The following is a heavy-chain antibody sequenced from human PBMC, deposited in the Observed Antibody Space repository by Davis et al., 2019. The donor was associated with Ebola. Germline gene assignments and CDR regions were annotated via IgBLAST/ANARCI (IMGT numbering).Heavy chain of an antibody. J-gene: IGHJ4*02. Sequence: ESLKISCAASGFTFSSYWMHWVRQAPGKGLVWVSRINSDGSSTSYADSVKGRFTISRDNAKNTLYLQMNSLRAEDTAVYYCARVEMATMNEGGLDYWGQGTLVTVSS. CDR2: INSDGSST. CDR3: ARVEMATMNEGGLDY. D-gene: IGHD5-24*01. V-gene: IGHV3-74*01. CDR1: GFTFSSYW.